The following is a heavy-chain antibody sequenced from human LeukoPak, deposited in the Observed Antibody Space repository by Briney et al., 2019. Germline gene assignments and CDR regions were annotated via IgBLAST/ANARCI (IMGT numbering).Heavy chain of an antibody. Sequence: SGTLSLTCAVSGVSISSSIWWSWVRQPPGKGLEWIGYIYHSGSTYYNPSLKSRVTMSVDTSKNQFSLKLSSLTATDTAVYYCARGYYYDSGGYRHLFDSWGQGTLVTVSS. J-gene: IGHJ4*02. D-gene: IGHD3-22*01. CDR3: ARGYYYDSGGYRHLFDS. CDR2: IYHSGST. V-gene: IGHV4-4*02. CDR1: GVSISSSIW.